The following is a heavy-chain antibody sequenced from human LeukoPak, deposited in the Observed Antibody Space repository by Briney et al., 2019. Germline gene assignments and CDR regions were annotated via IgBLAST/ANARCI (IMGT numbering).Heavy chain of an antibody. Sequence: SETLSLTCTVSGGSISSGGYYWSWIRQHPGKGLEWIGYIYYSGSTYYNPSLKSRVTISVDTSKNQFSLKLSSVTAADTAVYYCARFMVRGVSFDYWGQGTLVTVSS. CDR2: IYYSGST. CDR1: GGSISSGGYY. J-gene: IGHJ4*02. CDR3: ARFMVRGVSFDY. D-gene: IGHD3-10*01. V-gene: IGHV4-31*03.